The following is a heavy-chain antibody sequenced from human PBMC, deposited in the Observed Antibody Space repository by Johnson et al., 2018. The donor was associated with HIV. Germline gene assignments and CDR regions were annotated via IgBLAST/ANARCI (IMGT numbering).Heavy chain of an antibody. CDR2: ISYDGSNK. CDR1: GFTFSTYT. V-gene: IGHV3-30*04. CDR3: ARGRKDIAAVDGLDTDGFDI. Sequence: QVQLVESGGGVVQPGRSLRLSCAASGFTFSTYTMHWVRQAPGRGLEWVAVISYDGSNKYYADSVKGRFTISRDTSRDTLYLQMTSLRPEDTAVYYCARGRKDIAAVDGLDTDGFDIWCQGTMVTVSS. D-gene: IGHD6-13*01. J-gene: IGHJ3*02.